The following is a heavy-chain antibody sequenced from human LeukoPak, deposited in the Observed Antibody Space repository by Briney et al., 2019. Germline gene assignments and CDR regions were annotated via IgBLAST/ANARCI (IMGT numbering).Heavy chain of an antibody. J-gene: IGHJ4*02. CDR3: ARGDYGSWCSHYFDY. CDR1: GYTFTSYG. CDR2: ISAYNGNT. Sequence: ASVKVCCKASGYTFTSYGISWVRQAPGQGLEWMGWISAYNGNTNYAQKLQGRVTMSTDTSTSTAYMELRSLRSDDTAVYYCARGDYGSWCSHYFDYWGQGTLVTVSS. V-gene: IGHV1-18*01. D-gene: IGHD6-13*01.